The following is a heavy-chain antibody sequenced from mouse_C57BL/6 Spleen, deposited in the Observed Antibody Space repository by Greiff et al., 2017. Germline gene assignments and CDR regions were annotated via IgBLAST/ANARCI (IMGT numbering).Heavy chain of an antibody. CDR1: GYTFTDYY. Sequence: VQLQQSGPELVKPGASVKISCKASGYTFTDYYMNWVKQSHGKSLEWIGDINPNNGGTSYNQKFKGKATLTVDKSSSTAYMELRSLTSEDSAVYYCARRGYGSSYGGYFDYWGQGTTLTVSS. CDR3: ARRGYGSSYGGYFDY. D-gene: IGHD1-1*01. CDR2: INPNNGGT. V-gene: IGHV1-26*01. J-gene: IGHJ2*01.